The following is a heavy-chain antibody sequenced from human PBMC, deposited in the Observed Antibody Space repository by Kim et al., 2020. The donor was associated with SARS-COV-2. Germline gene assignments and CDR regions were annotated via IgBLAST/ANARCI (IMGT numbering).Heavy chain of an antibody. CDR3: AKDGRSHTPGY. V-gene: IGHV3-23*01. CDR1: GFTFSSYD. CDR2: ISSGGGST. D-gene: IGHD6-13*01. Sequence: GGSLRLSCAVAGFTFSSYDMSWVRQAPGKGLEWVSGISSGGGSTYYADSVKGRFTISRDNSKNTLYLQMNSLRDDDTAVYYCAKDGRSHTPGYWGQGTLVTVSS. J-gene: IGHJ4*02.